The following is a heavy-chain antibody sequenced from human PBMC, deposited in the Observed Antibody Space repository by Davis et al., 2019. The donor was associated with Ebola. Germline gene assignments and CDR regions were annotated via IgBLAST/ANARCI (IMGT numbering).Heavy chain of an antibody. CDR3: ARATGCDY. J-gene: IGHJ4*02. CDR1: GFTFSSYS. CDR2: ISSSSSYI. V-gene: IGHV3-21*01. Sequence: GGSLKISCAASGFTFSSYSMNWVRQAPGKGLEWVSSISSSSSYIYYADSVKGRFTISRDNSKNTLYLQMNSLRAEDTAVYYCARATGCDYWGQGTLVTVSS.